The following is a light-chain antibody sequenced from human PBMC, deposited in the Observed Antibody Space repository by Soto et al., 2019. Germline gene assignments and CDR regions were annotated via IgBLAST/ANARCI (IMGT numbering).Light chain of an antibody. CDR1: SGDVGGYNY. V-gene: IGLV2-8*01. CDR3: ISYAGSNLLYD. J-gene: IGLJ1*01. Sequence: QSVLTQPPAASGPPGQSVTISCTGTSGDVGGYNYVSWCQKHPGKDPKLMIYVVSKRPSGVPDRFSGSKSGNTASLTVSGFQAEDEADYYCISYAGSNLLYDFGTGTKVXV. CDR2: VVS.